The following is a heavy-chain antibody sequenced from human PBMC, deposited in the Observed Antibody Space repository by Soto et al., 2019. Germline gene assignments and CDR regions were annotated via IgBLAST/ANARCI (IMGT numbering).Heavy chain of an antibody. Sequence: SSETLSLTCTVSGGSISSYYWSWIRQPPGKGLEWIGYIYYSGSTNYNPSLKSRVTISVDTSKNQFSLKLSSVTAADTAVYYCARGDPGYSSSWEPSYYYYGMDVWGQGTTVTVSS. CDR3: ARGDPGYSSSWEPSYYYYGMDV. CDR1: GGSISSYY. D-gene: IGHD6-13*01. CDR2: IYYSGST. J-gene: IGHJ6*02. V-gene: IGHV4-59*01.